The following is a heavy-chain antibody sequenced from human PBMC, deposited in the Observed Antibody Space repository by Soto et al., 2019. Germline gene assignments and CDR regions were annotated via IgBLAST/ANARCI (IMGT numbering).Heavy chain of an antibody. CDR3: ATDLDQLLHNFFDP. V-gene: IGHV1-2*02. CDR2: INPKRGGT. D-gene: IGHD2-2*01. J-gene: IGHJ5*02. Sequence: GASVKVSCKPSGYVFTGYYIHWVRQPPGQGLECMGWINPKRGGTKYAQKFQGRVTMTTDTSISTIYMKLSSPRSDDTAVYYCATDLDQLLHNFFDPWGQGTLVTVSS. CDR1: GYVFTGYY.